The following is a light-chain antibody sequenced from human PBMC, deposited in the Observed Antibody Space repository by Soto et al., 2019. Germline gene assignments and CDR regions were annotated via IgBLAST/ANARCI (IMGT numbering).Light chain of an antibody. CDR3: QQYSNRYT. J-gene: IGKJ2*01. CDR2: GAS. CDR1: QSVSSS. Sequence: EIVMTQSPATLSVPPGERATLSCRASQSVSSSLAWYQHKPGQAPRLLIYGASIRATGIPGRFSGSGSGTEFTLTISSLQSEEFAAYYCQQYSNRYTFGQGTKLEIK. V-gene: IGKV3D-15*01.